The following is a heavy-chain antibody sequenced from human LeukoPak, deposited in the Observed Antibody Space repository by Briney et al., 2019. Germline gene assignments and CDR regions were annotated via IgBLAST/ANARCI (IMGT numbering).Heavy chain of an antibody. V-gene: IGHV3-11*04. CDR3: ARVVTMVRGARRPDAFDI. Sequence: PGGSLRLSCAASGFTFSDYYMSWIRQAPGKGLEWVSYISSSGSTIYYADSVKGRFTISRDNAKNSLYLQMNSLRAEDTAVYYCARVVTMVRGARRPDAFDIWGQGTMVTVSS. CDR1: GFTFSDYY. D-gene: IGHD3-10*01. J-gene: IGHJ3*02. CDR2: ISSSGSTI.